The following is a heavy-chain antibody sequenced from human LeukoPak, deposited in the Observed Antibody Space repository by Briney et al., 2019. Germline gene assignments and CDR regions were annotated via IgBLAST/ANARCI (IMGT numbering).Heavy chain of an antibody. Sequence: GGSLRLSCAASGFTFSSYAMSWVRQAPGKGLEWVSAISGSGGSTYYADSVKGRFTISRDNSKNTLYLQMNSLRAEDTAVYYCAKPVPEGPFTGDYYFDYWGQGTLVTVSS. CDR3: AKPVPEGPFTGDYYFDY. J-gene: IGHJ4*02. CDR2: ISGSGGST. V-gene: IGHV3-23*01. D-gene: IGHD3-10*01. CDR1: GFTFSSYA.